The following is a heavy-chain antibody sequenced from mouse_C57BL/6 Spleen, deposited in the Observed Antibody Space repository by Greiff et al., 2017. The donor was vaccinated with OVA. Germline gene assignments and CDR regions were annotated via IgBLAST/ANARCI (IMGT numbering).Heavy chain of an antibody. CDR3: ARGNDYGTWFAY. J-gene: IGHJ3*01. D-gene: IGHD2-4*01. Sequence: QVQLQQPGAELVKPGASVKVSCKASGYTFTSYWMHWVKQRPGQGLEWIGEIDPSDSYTNYNQKFKGKSTLTVDKSSSTAYMQLSSLTSEDSAVYYCARGNDYGTWFAYWGQGTLVTVSA. CDR2: IDPSDSYT. V-gene: IGHV1-69*01. CDR1: GYTFTSYW.